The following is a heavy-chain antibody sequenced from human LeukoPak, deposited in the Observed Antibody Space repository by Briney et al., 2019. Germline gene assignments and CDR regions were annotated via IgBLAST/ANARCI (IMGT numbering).Heavy chain of an antibody. Sequence: GGSLRLSCAASGFTFSSYAMHWVRQAPGKGLEWVAVISYDGSNKYYADSVKGRFTISRDNSKNTLYLQMNSLRAEDTAVYYCAKGDVVVPAAMLLDYWGQGTLVTVSS. CDR1: GFTFSSYA. D-gene: IGHD2-2*01. CDR2: ISYDGSNK. V-gene: IGHV3-30*04. J-gene: IGHJ4*02. CDR3: AKGDVVVPAAMLLDY.